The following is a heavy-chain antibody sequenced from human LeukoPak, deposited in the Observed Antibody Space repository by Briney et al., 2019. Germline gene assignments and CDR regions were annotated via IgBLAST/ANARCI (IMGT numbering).Heavy chain of an antibody. J-gene: IGHJ4*02. D-gene: IGHD1-1*01. V-gene: IGHV4-59*12. CDR3: ARDLERERNCFDY. Sequence: PPETLSLTCTVSGGSISNYYWSWIRQPPGKGLEWIGYISYSGSTKYNPSLKSRASISVDTSKNQFSLKLSSVTAADTAVYYCARDLERERNCFDYWGQGTLVTVSS. CDR1: GGSISNYY. CDR2: ISYSGST.